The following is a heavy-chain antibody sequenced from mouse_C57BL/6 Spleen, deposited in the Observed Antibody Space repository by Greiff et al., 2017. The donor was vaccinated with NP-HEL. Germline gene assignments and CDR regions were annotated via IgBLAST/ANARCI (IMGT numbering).Heavy chain of an antibody. CDR2: IWTGGGT. CDR1: GFSLTSYA. V-gene: IGHV2-9-1*01. J-gene: IGHJ2*01. Sequence: VQLQESGPGLVAPSQSLPITCTVSGFSLTSYAISWVRQPPGKGLEWLGVIWTGGGTNYNSALKSRLSISKDNSKSQVFLKMNSLQTDDTARYYCARNYYYGSSYYFDYWGQGTTLTVSS. CDR3: ARNYYYGSSYYFDY. D-gene: IGHD1-1*01.